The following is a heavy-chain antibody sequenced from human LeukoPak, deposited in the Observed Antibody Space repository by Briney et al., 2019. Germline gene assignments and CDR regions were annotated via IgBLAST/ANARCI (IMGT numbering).Heavy chain of an antibody. CDR3: ARGFYCSGVSWYLESFPGWISHDY. V-gene: IGHV7-4-1*02. CDR2: INTNTGNP. CDR1: GGTFSSYA. Sequence: ASVKVSCKASGGTFSSYAISWVRQAPGQGLEWMGWINTNTGNPTYAQGFTGRFVFSLDTSVSTAYLQISSLKAEDTAVYYCARGFYCSGVSWYLESFPGWISHDYWGQGTLVSVFS. J-gene: IGHJ4*02. D-gene: IGHD2-15*01.